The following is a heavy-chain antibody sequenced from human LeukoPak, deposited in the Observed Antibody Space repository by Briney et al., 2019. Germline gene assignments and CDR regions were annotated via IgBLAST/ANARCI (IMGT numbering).Heavy chain of an antibody. V-gene: IGHV1-46*01. CDR2: INPSGGST. J-gene: IGHJ6*02. D-gene: IGHD3-3*01. CDR3: ARDLVRPGAFWSGYYTNYYYGMDV. Sequence: ASAKVSCKASGYTFTSYYMHWVRQAPGQGLEWMGIINPSGGSTSYAQKFQGRVTMTRDTSTSTVYMELSSLRSEDTAVYYCARDLVRPGAFWSGYYTNYYYGMDVWGQGTTVTVSS. CDR1: GYTFTSYY.